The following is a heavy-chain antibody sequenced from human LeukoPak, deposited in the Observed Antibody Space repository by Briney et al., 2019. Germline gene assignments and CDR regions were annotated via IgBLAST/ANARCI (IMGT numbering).Heavy chain of an antibody. D-gene: IGHD1-26*01. CDR2: IWYDGSNK. V-gene: IGHV3-33*08. CDR3: ARAVGATPFDY. Sequence: GGSLRLSCAASGLTFSSYAMSWVRQAPGKGLEWVAVIWYDGSNKYYADSVKGRFTISRDNSKNTLYLQMNSLRAEDTAVYYCARAVGATPFDYWSQGTLVTVSS. J-gene: IGHJ4*02. CDR1: GLTFSSYA.